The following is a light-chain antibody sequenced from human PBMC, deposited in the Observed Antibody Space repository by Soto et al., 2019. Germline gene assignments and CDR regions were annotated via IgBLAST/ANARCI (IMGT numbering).Light chain of an antibody. CDR1: QSVSTY. Sequence: ATLSCRASQSVSTYVNWFQQKPGQAPRLLIYGASSRATGIPDRFSGSGSGTDLTITISRLEPEDFEVYYCQQYGSSLWTFGQGTKVDI. CDR2: GAS. V-gene: IGKV3-20*01. CDR3: QQYGSSLWT. J-gene: IGKJ1*01.